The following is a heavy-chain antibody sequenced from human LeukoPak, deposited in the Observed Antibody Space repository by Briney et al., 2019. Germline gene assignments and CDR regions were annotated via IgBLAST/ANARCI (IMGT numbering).Heavy chain of an antibody. D-gene: IGHD3-3*01. Sequence: ASVKVSCKASGGNFSSYAISWVRQAPGQGLEWMGRIIPIFGTANYAQKFQGRVTITTDESTNTAYMELSSLRSEDTAVYYCARGQNVLRFLEWFNWFDPWGQGTLVTVSS. J-gene: IGHJ5*02. CDR3: ARGQNVLRFLEWFNWFDP. CDR1: GGNFSSYA. V-gene: IGHV1-69*05. CDR2: IIPIFGTA.